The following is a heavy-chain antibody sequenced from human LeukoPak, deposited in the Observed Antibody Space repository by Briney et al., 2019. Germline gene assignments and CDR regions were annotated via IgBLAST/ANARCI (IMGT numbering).Heavy chain of an antibody. CDR3: ARSTPPRSSSWYKYYYYYAMDV. CDR1: GYTFTSYD. CDR2: MNPNSGNT. V-gene: IGHV1-8*01. D-gene: IGHD6-13*01. Sequence: APVKVSCKASGYTFTSYDINWVRQATGQGLEWMGWMNPNSGNTGYAQKFQGRVTMTRNTSISTAYMELSSLRSEDSAVYYCARSTPPRSSSWYKYYYYYAMDVWGQGTTVTVSS. J-gene: IGHJ6*02.